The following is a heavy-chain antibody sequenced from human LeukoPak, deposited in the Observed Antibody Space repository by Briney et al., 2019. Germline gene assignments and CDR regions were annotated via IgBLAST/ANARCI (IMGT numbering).Heavy chain of an antibody. V-gene: IGHV4-4*07. CDR2: IYAGEGA. CDR1: GDSISNYF. CDR3: AREGYSYGYYFDY. Sequence: SETLSLTCTVSGDSISNYFWSWIRQPAGKGLEWIGRIYAGEGAKYNPSLETRVTVSVDTSTNQLSLKLSSVTAADTAVCYCAREGYSYGYYFDYWDRGTLVTVSS. J-gene: IGHJ4*02. D-gene: IGHD5-18*01.